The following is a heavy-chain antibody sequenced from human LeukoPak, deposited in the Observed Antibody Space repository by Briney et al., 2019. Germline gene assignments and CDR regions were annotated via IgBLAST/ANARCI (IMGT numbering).Heavy chain of an antibody. Sequence: GGSLRLSCAVSGFTVSSNYMSWVRQAPGKGLEWVSVIYSGGSTYYADSVKGRFTISRHNSKNTLYLQMNSLRAEDTAVYYCAREYYSSGWYYFDYWGQGTLVTVSS. CDR2: IYSGGST. J-gene: IGHJ4*02. CDR1: GFTVSSNY. V-gene: IGHV3-53*04. CDR3: AREYYSSGWYYFDY. D-gene: IGHD6-19*01.